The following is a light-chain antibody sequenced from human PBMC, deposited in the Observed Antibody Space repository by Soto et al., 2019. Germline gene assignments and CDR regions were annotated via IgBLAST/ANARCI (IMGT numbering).Light chain of an antibody. CDR1: SSDVGAHNF. Sequence: QSALTQPASVSGSPGQAITISCSGSSSDVGAHNFVSWCQHHPGKAPKLMIYEVSNRPSGVSNRFSGSKSGNTASLTISGLQAEDEADYYCNSYTSSNTYVFGSGTKVTVL. J-gene: IGLJ1*01. CDR2: EVS. CDR3: NSYTSSNTYV. V-gene: IGLV2-14*01.